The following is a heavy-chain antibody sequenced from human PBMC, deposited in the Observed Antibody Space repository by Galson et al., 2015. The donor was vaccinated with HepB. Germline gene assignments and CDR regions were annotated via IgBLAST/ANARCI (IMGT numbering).Heavy chain of an antibody. V-gene: IGHV5-51*01. CDR3: ARLSAGRAALWFGESPFDY. J-gene: IGHJ4*02. CDR2: IYPGDSDT. Sequence: SGAEVKKPGESLKISCKGSGYSFTSYWIGWVRQMPGKGLEWMGIIYPGDSDTRYSPSFQGQVTISADKSISTAYLQWSSLKASDTAMYYCARLSAGRAALWFGESPFDYWGQGTLVTVSS. D-gene: IGHD3-10*01. CDR1: GYSFTSYW.